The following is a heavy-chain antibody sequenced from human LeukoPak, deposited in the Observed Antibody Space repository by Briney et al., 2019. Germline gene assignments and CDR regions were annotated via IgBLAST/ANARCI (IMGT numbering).Heavy chain of an antibody. Sequence: ASETLSLTCAVYGGSFSGYYWSWIRQPPGKGLEWIGEINHSGSTNYNPSLKSRVTISVDASKNQFSLKLSSVTAADTAVYYCARAPPYYDFWSGYLGISSWFDPWGQGTLVTVSS. CDR3: ARAPPYYDFWSGYLGISSWFDP. CDR1: GGSFSGYY. CDR2: INHSGST. D-gene: IGHD3-3*01. V-gene: IGHV4-34*01. J-gene: IGHJ5*02.